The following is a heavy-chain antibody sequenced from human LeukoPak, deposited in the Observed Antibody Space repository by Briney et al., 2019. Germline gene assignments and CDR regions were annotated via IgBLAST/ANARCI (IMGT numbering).Heavy chain of an antibody. J-gene: IGHJ6*02. CDR2: ISAYNGNT. V-gene: IGHV1-18*01. D-gene: IGHD3-9*01. CDR3: AAGYPDYYYYGMDV. CDR1: GYTFTSYG. Sequence: ASVKVSCKASGYTFTSYGISWVPQAPGQGLEWMGWISAYNGNTNYAQKLQGRVTTTTDTSTSTAYMELRSLRSDDTAVYYCAAGYPDYYYYGMDVWGQGTTVTVSS.